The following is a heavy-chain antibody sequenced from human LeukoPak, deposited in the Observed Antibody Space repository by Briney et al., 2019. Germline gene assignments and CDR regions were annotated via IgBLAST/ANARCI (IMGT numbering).Heavy chain of an antibody. CDR3: ARDANTGSGDFDY. V-gene: IGHV3-21*01. CDR1: GFTFSSYS. J-gene: IGHJ4*02. Sequence: PGGSLRLSCAASGFTFSSYSMNWVRQAPGKGLEWVSSISSSSSYIYYADSVKGRFTISRDNAKNSLYLQMNSLRAEDTAVYYCARDANTGSGDFDYWGQGTLVTVSS. CDR2: ISSSSSYI. D-gene: IGHD3-10*01.